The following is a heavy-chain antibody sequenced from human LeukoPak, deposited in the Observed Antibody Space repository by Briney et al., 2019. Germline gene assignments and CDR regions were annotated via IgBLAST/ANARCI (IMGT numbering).Heavy chain of an antibody. CDR1: GFTFDDYA. D-gene: IGHD3-10*01. Sequence: AGGSLRLSCAASGFTFDDYAMHWVRQAPGKGLEWVSGISWNSGSIGYADSVKGRFTISRDNAKNSLYLQMNSLRAEDTALYYCAKGLRRLGESLTLLDYWGQGALATDSS. J-gene: IGHJ4*02. V-gene: IGHV3-9*01. CDR2: ISWNSGSI. CDR3: AKGLRRLGESLTLLDY.